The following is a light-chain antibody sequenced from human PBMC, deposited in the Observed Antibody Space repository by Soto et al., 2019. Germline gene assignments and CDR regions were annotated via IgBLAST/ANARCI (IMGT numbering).Light chain of an antibody. CDR2: GAS. J-gene: IGKJ1*01. CDR1: QSVTSSY. Sequence: VLTQSPGTLSLSPGERVTLSCRASQSVTSSYLAWYQQKPGQAPRLLMYGASSRATGIPDRFSGSGSGTDFTLTISRLEPEDSAVYYCQQYGSSPRTFGQGTKVDIK. CDR3: QQYGSSPRT. V-gene: IGKV3-20*01.